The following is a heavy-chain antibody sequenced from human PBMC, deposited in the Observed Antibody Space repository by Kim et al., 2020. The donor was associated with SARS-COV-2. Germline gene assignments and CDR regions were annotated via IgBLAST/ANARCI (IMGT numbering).Heavy chain of an antibody. J-gene: IGHJ4*02. CDR1: GFTLSGYM. Sequence: GGSLRLSCAASGFTLSGYMMNWVRQAPGKGLEWVSFISSSSTYIYYADSVRGRFTISRDNAENSLYLQMDSLRDEDTAVYYCVRDYLRNDGLYGYWGQGTLVTVSS. V-gene: IGHV3-21*01. D-gene: IGHD1-1*01. CDR2: ISSSSTYI. CDR3: VRDYLRNDGLYGY.